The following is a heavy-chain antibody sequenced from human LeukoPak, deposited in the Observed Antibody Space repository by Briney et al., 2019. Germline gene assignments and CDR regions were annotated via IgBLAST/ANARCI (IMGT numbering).Heavy chain of an antibody. D-gene: IGHD3-22*01. CDR2: ISSSSSYI. V-gene: IGHV3-21*01. Sequence: GGSLRLSCAASGFTFSSYSMNWVRQAPGKGLEWVSSISSSSSYIYYADSVKGRFTISRDNAKNSLYLQMNSLRAEDTAVYYCARDLVPSSVYYDSRGYKGALDYWGQGTLVTVSS. CDR3: ARDLVPSSVYYDSRGYKGALDY. CDR1: GFTFSSYS. J-gene: IGHJ4*02.